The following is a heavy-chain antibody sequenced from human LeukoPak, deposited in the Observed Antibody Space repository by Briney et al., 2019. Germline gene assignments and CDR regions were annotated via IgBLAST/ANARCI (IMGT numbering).Heavy chain of an antibody. D-gene: IGHD5-12*01. V-gene: IGHV3-74*01. J-gene: IGHJ4*02. CDR3: ARESGYDVDLEY. CDR1: GFTFSTYW. Sequence: PGGSLRLSCAGSGFTFSTYWMHWVRQAPGGGLVWVSGINTDGSTTSYAGSVKGRFTISRDNAKNTLYLQMSGLRAEDTAVYYCARESGYDVDLEYWGQGALVTVSS. CDR2: INTDGSTT.